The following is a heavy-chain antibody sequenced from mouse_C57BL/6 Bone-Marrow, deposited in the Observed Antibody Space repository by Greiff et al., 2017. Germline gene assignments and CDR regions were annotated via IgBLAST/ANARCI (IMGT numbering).Heavy chain of an antibody. Sequence: EVKLVESGGGLVKPGGSLKLSCAASGFTFSSYAMSWVRQTPEKRLEWVATISDGGSYTYYPDNVKGRFTISRDNAKNNLYLQMSHLKSEDTAMYYCARVYYDYDDGVDYWGQGTTLTVSS. V-gene: IGHV5-4*03. CDR3: ARVYYDYDDGVDY. D-gene: IGHD2-4*01. CDR2: ISDGGSYT. CDR1: GFTFSSYA. J-gene: IGHJ2*01.